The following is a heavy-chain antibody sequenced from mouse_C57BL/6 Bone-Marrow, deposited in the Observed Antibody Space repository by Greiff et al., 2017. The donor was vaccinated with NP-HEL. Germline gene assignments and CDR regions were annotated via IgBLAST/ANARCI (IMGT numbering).Heavy chain of an antibody. CDR2: ISDGGSYT. D-gene: IGHD2-1*01. Sequence: EVKVVESGGGLVKPGGSLKLSCAASGFTFSSYAMSWVRQTPEKRLAWVATISDGGSYTYYPDNVKGRFTISRDNAKNNLFLQMSHLKSEDTAMYYCARGGNYPYAMEYWGKGTSVTVSS. J-gene: IGHJ4*01. CDR1: GFTFSSYA. V-gene: IGHV5-4*03. CDR3: ARGGNYPYAMEY.